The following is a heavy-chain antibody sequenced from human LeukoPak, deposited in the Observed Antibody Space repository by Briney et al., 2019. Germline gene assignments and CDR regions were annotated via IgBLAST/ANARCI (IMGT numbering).Heavy chain of an antibody. J-gene: IGHJ4*02. V-gene: IGHV3-33*01. D-gene: IGHD3-16*01. CDR1: GFTFTGDG. CDR2: ILYDGSIK. Sequence: PGGSLRLSCAEPGFTFTGDGTRWGGHAPGKGLGWGALILYDGSIKDSADSLKGRLTISTENSKNTPYLKRNSLRAEGTPLYYCAREGGIPPPVIDYWGQGTLVTVSS. CDR3: AREGGIPPPVIDY.